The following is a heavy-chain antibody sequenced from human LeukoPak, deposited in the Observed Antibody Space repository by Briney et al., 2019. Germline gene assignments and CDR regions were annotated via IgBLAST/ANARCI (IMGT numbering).Heavy chain of an antibody. J-gene: IGHJ3*02. Sequence: PGGSLRLSCAVSGLTVNRNYMSWVRQAPGQGLEWVSVIYDNGYTYYADSVKGRFTISRDDAKSTLYLQMNSLRVEDTAVYYCTRDSYDFDSNGSVDIWGQGTMVTVFS. V-gene: IGHV3-53*01. CDR1: GLTVNRNY. CDR3: TRDSYDFDSNGSVDI. D-gene: IGHD3-22*01. CDR2: IYDNGYT.